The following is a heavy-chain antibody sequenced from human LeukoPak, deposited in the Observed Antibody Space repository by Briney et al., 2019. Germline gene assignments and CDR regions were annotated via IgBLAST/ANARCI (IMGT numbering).Heavy chain of an antibody. CDR2: IIPVFGTS. CDR1: GGTFSSYA. V-gene: IGHV1-69*13. CDR3: ARVTGGRYCSTTSCYMRGWFDP. J-gene: IGHJ5*02. D-gene: IGHD2-2*02. Sequence: SVKVSCKASGGTFSSYAISWVRQAPGQGLEWMGGIIPVFGTSNYAQKFQGRVTITADESTRTAYMGLSSLRSEDTAVYYCARVTGGRYCSTTSCYMRGWFDPWGQGTLVTVSS.